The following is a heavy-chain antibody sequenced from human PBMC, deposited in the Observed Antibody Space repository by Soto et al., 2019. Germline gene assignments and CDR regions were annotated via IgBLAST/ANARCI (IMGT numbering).Heavy chain of an antibody. CDR2: INHSGST. D-gene: IGHD2-15*01. Sequence: QVQLQQWGAGLLKPSETLSLTCAVYGGSFSGYYWSWIRQLPGKGLERIGEINHSGSTNYNPSLKSRVTISVDTSKNQFSLKLSSVTAADTAVYYCAREGYCSGGSCYSRTLDYWGQGTLVTVSS. J-gene: IGHJ4*02. CDR3: AREGYCSGGSCYSRTLDY. CDR1: GGSFSGYY. V-gene: IGHV4-34*01.